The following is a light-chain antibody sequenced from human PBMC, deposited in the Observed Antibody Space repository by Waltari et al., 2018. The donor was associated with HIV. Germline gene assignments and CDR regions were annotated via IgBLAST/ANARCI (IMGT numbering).Light chain of an antibody. CDR2: QDT. CDR1: NLGNKY. Sequence: SYDLTQPPSVSVSPGQTASITCSGANLGNKYASWYQQKPGQSPVLIRYQDTKRPSGSPERFSGSNSGNTATLTISGAQALDEADYYCQAWDSSTVVFGGGTKLTVL. V-gene: IGLV3-1*01. CDR3: QAWDSSTVV. J-gene: IGLJ2*01.